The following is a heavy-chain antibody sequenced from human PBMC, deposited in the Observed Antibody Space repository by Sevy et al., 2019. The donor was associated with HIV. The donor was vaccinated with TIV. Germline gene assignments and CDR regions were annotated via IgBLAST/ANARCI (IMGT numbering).Heavy chain of an antibody. CDR1: GFTFDDYA. CDR2: ISWNSASI. J-gene: IGHJ4*01. CDR3: ARDRDDGYCTNGVCFNFDN. Sequence: GGSLRLSCAASGFTFDDYAMHWVRQAPGKGLEWVSGISWNSASIDYADSVKGRLTISRDNATNSLYLQMKSLRAEDTALYYCARDRDDGYCTNGVCFNFDNWGQGTLVTVSS. D-gene: IGHD2-8*01. V-gene: IGHV3-9*01.